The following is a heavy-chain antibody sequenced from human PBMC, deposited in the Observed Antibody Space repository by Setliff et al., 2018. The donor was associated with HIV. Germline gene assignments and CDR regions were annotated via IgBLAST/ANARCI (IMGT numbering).Heavy chain of an antibody. D-gene: IGHD6-6*01. J-gene: IGHJ4*02. Sequence: LSLTCSVSGVSISRADYYWSWIRQHPGKGLEWTGYISHTGSAHYNSSLENRISMSLDTSNNEFSLKLSSVAAADTAVYFCAGGLLSEFSSTWYRLDFWGQGILVTVSS. CDR1: GVSISRADYY. V-gene: IGHV4-31*03. CDR3: AGGLLSEFSSTWYRLDF. CDR2: ISHTGSA.